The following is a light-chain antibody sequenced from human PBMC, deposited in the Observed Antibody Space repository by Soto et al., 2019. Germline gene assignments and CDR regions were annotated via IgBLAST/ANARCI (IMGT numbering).Light chain of an antibody. V-gene: IGLV1-40*01. CDR1: SSNIGAGYD. CDR2: VNS. Sequence: QSVLTQPPSVSGAPGQRVTISCTGSSSNIGAGYDVHWYQQLPGTAPKLLIYVNSNRPSGVPDRFSGSKSGTSASLAITGLQAADEADYYCQSYDSSLGGSVFGGGTKVTVL. J-gene: IGLJ3*02. CDR3: QSYDSSLGGSV.